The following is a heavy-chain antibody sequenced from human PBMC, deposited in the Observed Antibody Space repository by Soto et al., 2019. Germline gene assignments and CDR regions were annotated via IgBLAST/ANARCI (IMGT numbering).Heavy chain of an antibody. V-gene: IGHV3-30*18. CDR2: MSWDGSDV. Sequence: QVQLVESGGGVVQPGRSLRLSCAASGFTFSSYGMHWVRQAPGKGLEWVAVMSWDGSDVFYEETVKGRFTVSRDNSRNTLYLQMNSLRPEDTAVYYCAKEGCSGGICYGFDYWGQGTLVTVSS. J-gene: IGHJ4*02. CDR3: AKEGCSGGICYGFDY. D-gene: IGHD2-15*01. CDR1: GFTFSSYG.